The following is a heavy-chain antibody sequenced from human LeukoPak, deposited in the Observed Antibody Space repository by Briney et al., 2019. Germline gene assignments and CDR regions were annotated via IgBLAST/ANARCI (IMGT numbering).Heavy chain of an antibody. D-gene: IGHD4-17*01. Sequence: GGSLRLSCAASRFSFSRYGMSWVRQAPGKGLEGVASIKEYGGETLYVESVRGRFTISIDNARNSHYLQKNSLRVDDTAVYYCSGGAGYGIDFGGKGTLVTVSS. J-gene: IGHJ4*02. CDR1: RFSFSRYG. CDR3: SGGAGYGIDF. V-gene: IGHV3-7*01. CDR2: IKEYGGET.